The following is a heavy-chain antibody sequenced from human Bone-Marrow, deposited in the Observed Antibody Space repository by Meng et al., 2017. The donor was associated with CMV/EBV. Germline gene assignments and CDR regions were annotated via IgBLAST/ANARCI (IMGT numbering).Heavy chain of an antibody. Sequence: SETLSLTCTVSGGSISSSSYYWGWIRQPPGKGLEWIGSIYYSGSTYYNPSLKSRVTISVDTSKNQFSLKLSSVTAADTAVYYCARGNRGRIAAAGYYYYYGMDVWGQGTTVTVSS. CDR1: GGSISSSSYY. J-gene: IGHJ6*02. D-gene: IGHD6-13*01. V-gene: IGHV4-39*01. CDR3: ARGNRGRIAAAGYYYYYGMDV. CDR2: IYYSGST.